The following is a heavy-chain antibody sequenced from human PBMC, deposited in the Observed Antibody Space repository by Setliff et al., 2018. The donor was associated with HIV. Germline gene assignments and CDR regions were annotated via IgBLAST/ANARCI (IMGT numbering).Heavy chain of an antibody. J-gene: IGHJ4*02. CDR2: ISAHNGNT. D-gene: IGHD6-13*01. Sequence: ASVKVSCKASGYTFTSFGITWVRQAPGQGLDWMGWISAHNGNTNYAEKFQGRVTITTDTSTSTAYMELRSLRSDGTAVYYCARDLPTLLSSSWAYWGQGTLVTVSS. CDR1: GYTFTSFG. CDR3: ARDLPTLLSSSWAY. V-gene: IGHV1-18*01.